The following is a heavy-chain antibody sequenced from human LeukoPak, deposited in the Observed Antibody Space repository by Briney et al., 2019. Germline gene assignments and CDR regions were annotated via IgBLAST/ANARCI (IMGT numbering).Heavy chain of an antibody. CDR2: VTSSGGST. D-gene: IGHD7-27*01. Sequence: PGGSLRLSCSASGFNFYKYAMHLVRQAPGKGLEYVSTVTSSGGSTYYADSVKGRFTISRDNSKNTLYLQMSSLRADDSAVFFCVRGTLGLYYYTLDVWGQGTTVTVSS. V-gene: IGHV3-64D*09. CDR3: VRGTLGLYYYTLDV. J-gene: IGHJ6*02. CDR1: GFNFYKYA.